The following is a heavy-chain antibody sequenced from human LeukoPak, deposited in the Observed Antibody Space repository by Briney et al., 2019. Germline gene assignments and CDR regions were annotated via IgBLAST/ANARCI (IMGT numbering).Heavy chain of an antibody. CDR1: GGSISSGGYY. Sequence: SETLSLTCTVSGGSISSGGYYWSWIRQHPGKGLEWIGYIYYSGSTYYNPSLKSRVTISVDTSKNQFSLKLSSVTAADTAVYYCARDRDDYSNYRTDYFYGMDVWGQGTTVTVSS. CDR2: IYYSGST. CDR3: ARDRDDYSNYRTDYFYGMDV. D-gene: IGHD4-11*01. V-gene: IGHV4-31*03. J-gene: IGHJ6*02.